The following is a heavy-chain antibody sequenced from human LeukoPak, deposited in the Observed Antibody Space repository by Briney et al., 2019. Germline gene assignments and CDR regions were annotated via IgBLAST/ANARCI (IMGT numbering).Heavy chain of an antibody. CDR2: IYYSGST. D-gene: IGHD3-22*01. Sequence: PSETLSLTCTVSGGSVSSGSYYWSWIRQPPGKGLEWIGYIYYSGSTNYNPSLKSRVTISLDTSKNQFSLKLSSVTAADTAVYYCARASYYYDSSGRKSPGAFDIWGQGTMVTVSS. V-gene: IGHV4-61*01. J-gene: IGHJ3*02. CDR3: ARASYYYDSSGRKSPGAFDI. CDR1: GGSVSSGSYY.